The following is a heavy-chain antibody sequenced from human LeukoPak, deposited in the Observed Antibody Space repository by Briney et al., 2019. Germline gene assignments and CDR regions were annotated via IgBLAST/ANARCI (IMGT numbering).Heavy chain of an antibody. CDR1: GFTLEDYA. CDR2: INTDGTST. D-gene: IGHD2-15*01. V-gene: IGHV3-74*01. Sequence: GGSLRLSCAASGFTLEDYALHWVRQTPGKGLEWVSRINTDGTSTGYADSVKGRFTISRDNAENTIYLQMNRLRVEDTAVYYCTRGFRVAAWPLNDYWGQGTLVTVSS. CDR3: TRGFRVAAWPLNDY. J-gene: IGHJ4*02.